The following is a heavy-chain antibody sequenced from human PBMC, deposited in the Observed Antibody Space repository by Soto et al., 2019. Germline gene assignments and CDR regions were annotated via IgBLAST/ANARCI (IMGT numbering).Heavy chain of an antibody. Sequence: RSLTCTVSGTSISSYYWSWVRQPPGKGLEWIANIHYSGTTNYNPSLASRVTLSVDTSKNQFSLKMTSVTAADGAMYFCARYNSYAIDYWGRGTLVTVSS. V-gene: IGHV4-59*01. J-gene: IGHJ4*02. CDR3: ARYNSYAIDY. CDR1: GTSISSYY. CDR2: IHYSGTT. D-gene: IGHD2-8*01.